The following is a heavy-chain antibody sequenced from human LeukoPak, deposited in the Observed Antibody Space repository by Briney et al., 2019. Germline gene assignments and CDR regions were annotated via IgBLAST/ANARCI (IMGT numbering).Heavy chain of an antibody. Sequence: PSETLSLTCTVSGDSISSYYWSWIRQPPGKGLEWIGYFYNSGNTNYNPSLKSRVTISVDTSKNQVSLKLNSVTAADTAVYYCARVGGYDYVFVGAFDIWGQGTMVTVSS. J-gene: IGHJ3*02. D-gene: IGHD3-16*01. V-gene: IGHV4-59*01. CDR3: ARVGGYDYVFVGAFDI. CDR1: GDSISSYY. CDR2: FYNSGNT.